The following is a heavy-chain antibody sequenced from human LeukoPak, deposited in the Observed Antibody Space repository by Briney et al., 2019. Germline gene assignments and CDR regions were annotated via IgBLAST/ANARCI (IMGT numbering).Heavy chain of an antibody. D-gene: IGHD3-16*01. CDR1: GFTFRFYA. CDR2: MSAGGIST. Sequence: GGSLKLSCVASGFTFRFYAMSWVRQAPGKGLEWVSGMSAGGISTYYADSVKGRFTISRDNSKNTLYLHMGSLRAEDTAIYYCAKMRGIVITFGGVIFDSWGQGTLATVSS. V-gene: IGHV3-23*01. CDR3: AKMRGIVITFGGVIFDS. J-gene: IGHJ4*02.